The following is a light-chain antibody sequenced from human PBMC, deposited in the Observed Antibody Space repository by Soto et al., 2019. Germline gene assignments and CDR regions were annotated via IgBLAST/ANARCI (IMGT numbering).Light chain of an antibody. Sequence: EIVLTQSPGILSLCPGERATLSCRASQSVSSSYLAWYQQKPGQAPRLLIYGASSRATGIPDRFSGSGSGTDFTLTISRLEPEDFAVYYCQQFGSSPLFTFGPGTKVDVK. V-gene: IGKV3-20*01. CDR1: QSVSSSY. J-gene: IGKJ3*01. CDR3: QQFGSSPLFT. CDR2: GAS.